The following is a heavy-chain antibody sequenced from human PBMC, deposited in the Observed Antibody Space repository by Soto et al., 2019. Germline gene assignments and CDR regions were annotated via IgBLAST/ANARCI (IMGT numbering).Heavy chain of an antibody. CDR3: ARDRCTTDKSYAHHFDV. D-gene: IGHD2-8*01. V-gene: IGHV1-18*04. CDR2: ISVYTGNT. CDR1: GYTFTSYG. Sequence: QVQLVQSGGEVTKPGASVKVSCKASGYTFTSYGVSWVRQAPGQGFEWLGWISVYTGNTKQAQKFQDRVTLTTEASTITAYLELRNLRSDNTAVYYCARDRCTTDKSYAHHFDVWGQGTTVTVSS. J-gene: IGHJ6*02.